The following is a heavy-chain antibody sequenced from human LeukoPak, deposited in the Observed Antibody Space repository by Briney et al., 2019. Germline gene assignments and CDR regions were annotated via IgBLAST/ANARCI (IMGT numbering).Heavy chain of an antibody. CDR3: TTVRMGATRDFDY. CDR1: GFTFSNYW. V-gene: IGHV3-74*01. D-gene: IGHD1-26*01. CDR2: INNDGTTT. Sequence: GGSLRLSCAASGFTFSNYWIHWVRQAPGKGPVWVSHINNDGTTTTYADAVKGRFTISRDNAKNTLYLQMNSLRAEDTAVYCCTTVRMGATRDFDYWGQGTLVTVSS. J-gene: IGHJ4*02.